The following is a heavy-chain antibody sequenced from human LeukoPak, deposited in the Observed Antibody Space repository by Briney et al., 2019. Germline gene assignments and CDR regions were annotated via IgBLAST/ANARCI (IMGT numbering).Heavy chain of an antibody. D-gene: IGHD3-9*01. CDR2: ISAYNGNT. CDR1: GYTFTSYG. J-gene: IGHJ3*02. CDR3: ARDIVDILTGYYPYDAFDI. V-gene: IGHV1-18*04. Sequence: ASVKVSCKASGYTFTSYGISWVRQAPGQGLEWMGWISAYNGNTNYAQKLQGRVTMTTDTSTSTAYMELRSLRSDDTAVYYCARDIVDILTGYYPYDAFDIWGQGTMATVSS.